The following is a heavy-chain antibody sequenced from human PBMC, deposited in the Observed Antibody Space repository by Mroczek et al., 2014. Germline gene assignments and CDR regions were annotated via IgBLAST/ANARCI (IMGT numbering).Heavy chain of an antibody. CDR2: MNPNSGNT. J-gene: IGHJ6*02. CDR1: GYTFTSYD. Sequence: QVQLVESGAEVKKPGASVKVSCKASGYTFTSYDINWVRQATGQGLEWMGWMNPNSGNTGYAQKFQGRVTMTRNTSISTAYMELSSLRSEDTAVYYCARVVVVVPAASYGMDVWGQGTTVTVS. CDR3: ARVVVVVPAASYGMDV. D-gene: IGHD2-2*01. V-gene: IGHV1-8*01.